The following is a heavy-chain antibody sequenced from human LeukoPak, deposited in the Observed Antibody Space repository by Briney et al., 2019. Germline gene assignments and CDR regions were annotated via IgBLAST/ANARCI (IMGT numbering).Heavy chain of an antibody. J-gene: IGHJ4*02. D-gene: IGHD5-18*01. Sequence: ASVKVSCKASGGTFSSYAISWVRQAPGQGLEWMGGIIPIFGTANYAQKFQGRVTITADKSTSTAYMELSSLRSEATAVYYCARGLGIHQTGYSYGRRGSHLDYWGQGTLVTVSS. V-gene: IGHV1-69*06. CDR2: IIPIFGTA. CDR1: GGTFSSYA. CDR3: ARGLGIHQTGYSYGRRGSHLDY.